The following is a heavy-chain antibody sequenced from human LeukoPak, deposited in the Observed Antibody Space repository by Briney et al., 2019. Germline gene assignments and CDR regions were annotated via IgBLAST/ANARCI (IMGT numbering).Heavy chain of an antibody. J-gene: IGHJ4*02. CDR3: AKTDPYSAVFDY. CDR1: GFTFSSYG. CDR2: IRYDGSNK. Sequence: GGSLRLSCAASGFTFSSYGMHWVRQAPGKGLEWVAFIRYDGSNKYYADSVKGRFTISRDNFKNTLYLQMNSLRAEDTAVYYCAKTDPYSAVFDYWGQGTLVTVSS. D-gene: IGHD2-21*01. V-gene: IGHV3-30*02.